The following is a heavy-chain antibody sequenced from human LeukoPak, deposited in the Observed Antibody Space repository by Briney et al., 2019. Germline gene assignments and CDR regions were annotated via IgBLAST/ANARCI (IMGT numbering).Heavy chain of an antibody. CDR1: WITFSSYS. CDR2: ISSSSSTI. CDR3: ARDRWYYDSSGYYIDY. D-gene: IGHD3-22*01. Sequence: PGGALRLSCAASWITFSSYSMNWGRQASGKGLGGGLFISSSSSTIYYADSVKGRFTISRDNAKNSLYLQMNSLRDEDTAVYYCARDRWYYDSSGYYIDYWGQGTLVTASS. J-gene: IGHJ4*02. V-gene: IGHV3-48*02.